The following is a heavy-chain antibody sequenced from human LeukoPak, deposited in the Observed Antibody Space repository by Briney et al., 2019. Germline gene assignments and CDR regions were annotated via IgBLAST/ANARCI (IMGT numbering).Heavy chain of an antibody. Sequence: SETLSLTCTVSGGSISSGGYYWSWIRQPPGKGLEWIGYVYHSGSTYYNPSLKSRVTISVDRSKNQFSLKLSSVTAADTAVYYCARVTGDNLSNYCSSTSCYPDYWGQGTLVTVSS. J-gene: IGHJ4*02. CDR2: VYHSGST. D-gene: IGHD2-2*01. V-gene: IGHV4-30-2*01. CDR3: ARVTGDNLSNYCSSTSCYPDY. CDR1: GGSISSGGYY.